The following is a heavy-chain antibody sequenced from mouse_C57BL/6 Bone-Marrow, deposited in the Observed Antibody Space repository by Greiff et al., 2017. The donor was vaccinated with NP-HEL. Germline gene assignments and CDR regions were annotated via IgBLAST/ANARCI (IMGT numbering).Heavy chain of an antibody. CDR2: ISNGGGST. J-gene: IGHJ2*01. CDR3: ARLGRGFDY. V-gene: IGHV5-12*01. D-gene: IGHD4-1*01. CDR1: GFTFSDYY. Sequence: EVQLVESGGGLVQPGGSLKLSCAASGFTFSDYYMYWVRQTPEKRLEWVAYISNGGGSTYYPDTVKGRFTISRDHAKNTLYLQMSRLKSEDTAMYYCARLGRGFDYWGQGTTLTVSS.